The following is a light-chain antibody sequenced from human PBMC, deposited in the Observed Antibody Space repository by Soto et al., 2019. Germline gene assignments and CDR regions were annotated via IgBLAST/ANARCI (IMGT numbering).Light chain of an antibody. CDR1: QGVSSF. CDR2: AVS. V-gene: IGKV1-9*01. Sequence: IQLTQSPSSLSASVGDRVTITCRASQGVSSFLAWYQQKPGKAPDLLIYAVSTLRSGVPSRFSGGGSGTDFTLTISSLQPEDFATYFCQQLNSYPITFGQGTRLEI. J-gene: IGKJ5*01. CDR3: QQLNSYPIT.